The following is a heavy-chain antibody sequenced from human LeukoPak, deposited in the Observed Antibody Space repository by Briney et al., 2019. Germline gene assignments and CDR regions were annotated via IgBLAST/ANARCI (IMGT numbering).Heavy chain of an antibody. CDR1: GYTFTGYY. CDR2: INPNSGGT. CDR3: ARGPGSWIQLSVDY. J-gene: IGHJ4*02. V-gene: IGHV1-2*02. D-gene: IGHD5-18*01. Sequence: GASVKVSCKASGYTFTGYYMHWVRQAPGQGLEWMGWINPNSGGTNYAQKFQGRVTMTRDTSISTAYMELSRLRSDDTAVYYCARGPGSWIQLSVDYWGQGTLVTVSS.